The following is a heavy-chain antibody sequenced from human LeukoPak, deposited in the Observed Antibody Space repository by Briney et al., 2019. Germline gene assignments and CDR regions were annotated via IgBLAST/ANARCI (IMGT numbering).Heavy chain of an antibody. D-gene: IGHD2-15*01. J-gene: IGHJ4*02. CDR1: GGSFCGYY. CDR2: INHSGST. CDR3: AIRLSQVAAIDY. Sequence: PSETLSLTCAVYGGSFCGYYWRWIRQPPGKGLEWIGEINHSGSTNYNPSLKSRVTISVDTSKNQFSLKLSSVTAADTAVYYCAIRLSQVAAIDYWGQGTLVTVSS. V-gene: IGHV4-34*01.